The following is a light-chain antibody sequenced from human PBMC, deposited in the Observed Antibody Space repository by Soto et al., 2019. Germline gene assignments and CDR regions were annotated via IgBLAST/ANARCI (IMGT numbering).Light chain of an antibody. CDR1: QSVSSSY. CDR2: GAS. V-gene: IGKV3-20*01. CDR3: QQYGSSPLT. J-gene: IGKJ4*01. Sequence: EIVLTQSPGTLSLSPGERATLSCRASQSVSSSYLAWYQQKPGQAPRLLIYGASSRATGIPDRFSGSGRGTDFTLTISRLAPDDFAVYYYQQYGSSPLTFGGGTKVEIK.